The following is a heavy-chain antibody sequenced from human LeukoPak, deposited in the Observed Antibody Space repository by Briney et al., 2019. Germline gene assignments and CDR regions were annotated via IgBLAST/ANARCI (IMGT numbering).Heavy chain of an antibody. V-gene: IGHV3-48*03. J-gene: IGHJ4*02. Sequence: GGSLRLSCAASGCTFSSYEMNWVRQAPGKGREWVSYISSSGSTIYYADSVKGRFTISRDNAKNSLYLQMNSLRAEDTAVYYCAREGTAMVSFDYWGQGTLVTVSS. CDR3: AREGTAMVSFDY. CDR2: ISSSGSTI. D-gene: IGHD5-18*01. CDR1: GCTFSSYE.